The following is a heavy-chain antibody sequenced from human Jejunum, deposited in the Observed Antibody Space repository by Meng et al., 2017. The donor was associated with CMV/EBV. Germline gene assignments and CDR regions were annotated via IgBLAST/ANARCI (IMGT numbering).Heavy chain of an antibody. CDR3: ARGRTYYDFWSGYWEGYYGMDV. V-gene: IGHV3-21*01. J-gene: IGHJ6*02. CDR2: SSSSSSYI. Sequence: MNWVSQAPGKGLEWVSSSSSSSSYIYYADSVKGRFTISRDNAKNSLYLQMNSLRAEDTAVYYCARGRTYYDFWSGYWEGYYGMDVWGQGTTVTVSS. D-gene: IGHD3-3*01.